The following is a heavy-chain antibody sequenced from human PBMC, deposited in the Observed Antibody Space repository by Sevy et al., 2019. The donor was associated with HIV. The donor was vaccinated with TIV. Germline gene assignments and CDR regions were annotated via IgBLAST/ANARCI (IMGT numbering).Heavy chain of an antibody. CDR1: GFSFSSYA. CDR3: AKDRVWELGDAFDI. J-gene: IGHJ3*02. Sequence: GGSLRLSCAASGFSFSSYAMNWVRQAAGKGLEWVSGMSGSGGSPYYADSVKGRFTISRDNSKNTLYLQMNSLRAEDTAVYYCAKDRVWELGDAFDIWGQGTMVTVSS. CDR2: MSGSGGSP. D-gene: IGHD1-7*01. V-gene: IGHV3-23*01.